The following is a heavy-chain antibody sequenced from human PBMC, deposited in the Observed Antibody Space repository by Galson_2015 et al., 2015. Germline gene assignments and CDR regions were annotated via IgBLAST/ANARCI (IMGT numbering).Heavy chain of an antibody. V-gene: IGHV3-30-3*01. CDR3: AIPGLPYNWNYVDYYYYGMDV. D-gene: IGHD1-7*01. J-gene: IGHJ6*02. CDR2: ISYDGSNK. Sequence: SLRLSCAASGFTFSSYAMHWVRQAPGKGLEWVAVISYDGSNKYYADSVKGRFTISRDNSKNTLYLQMNSLRAEDTAVYYCAIPGLPYNWNYVDYYYYGMDVWGQGTTVTVSS. CDR1: GFTFSSYA.